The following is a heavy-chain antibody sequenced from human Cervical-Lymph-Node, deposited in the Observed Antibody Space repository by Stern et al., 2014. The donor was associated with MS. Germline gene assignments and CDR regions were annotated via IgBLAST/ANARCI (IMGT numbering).Heavy chain of an antibody. Sequence: QLVQSGAEVKKPGASVKVYCKASGYTFTSYDINWVRQGTGQGLEWMGWMNPYSGNAVYAQKFQGRVTMTRDTSTSTAYLELTSLRSEDTAVFYCARGRELLSLDYWGQGTLVTVSS. CDR1: GYTFTSYD. J-gene: IGHJ4*02. CDR2: MNPYSGNA. CDR3: ARGRELLSLDY. D-gene: IGHD1-26*01. V-gene: IGHV1-8*01.